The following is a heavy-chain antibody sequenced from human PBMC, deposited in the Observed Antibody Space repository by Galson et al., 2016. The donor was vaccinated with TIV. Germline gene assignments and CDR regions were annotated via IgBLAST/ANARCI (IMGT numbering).Heavy chain of an antibody. J-gene: IGHJ6*02. V-gene: IGHV1-18*04. CDR2: ISSYNGDT. D-gene: IGHD3-22*01. CDR1: GYTFRNYG. Sequence: SVKVSCKASGYTFRNYGFSWVRQAPGQGLEWLGWISSYNGDTNYAHNLRGRLTMTTDSSTTTAYMELRSLRSDDTAVYFCARDRGSMTMILVVDYHYGMDVWGQGTTVTVSS. CDR3: ARDRGSMTMILVVDYHYGMDV.